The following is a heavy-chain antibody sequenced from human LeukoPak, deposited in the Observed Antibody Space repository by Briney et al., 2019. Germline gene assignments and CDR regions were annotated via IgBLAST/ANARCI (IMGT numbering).Heavy chain of an antibody. CDR1: GGTFSSYA. J-gene: IGHJ6*03. V-gene: IGHV1-69*05. Sequence: GSSVTVSCKASGGTFSSYAISWVRQAPGQGLEWMGGIIPIFGTANYAQKFQGRVTITRNTSISTAYMELSSLRSEDTAVYYCASLATARPSYYYMDVWGKGTTVTVSS. CDR2: IIPIFGTA. D-gene: IGHD6-6*01. CDR3: ASLATARPSYYYMDV.